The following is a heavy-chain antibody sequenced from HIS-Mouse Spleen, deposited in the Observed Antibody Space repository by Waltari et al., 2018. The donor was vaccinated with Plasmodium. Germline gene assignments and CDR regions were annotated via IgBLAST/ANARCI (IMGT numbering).Heavy chain of an antibody. CDR2: IKQDGSEK. Sequence: EVQLVASGGGLVQPGGSLRLSCAASGCTLSSYWMSWVRQAPGKGLEWVANIKQDGSEKYYVDSVKGRFTISRDNAKNSLYLQMNSLRAEDTAVYYCASSWYWYFDLWGRGTLVTVSS. J-gene: IGHJ2*01. CDR3: ASSWYWYFDL. CDR1: GCTLSSYW. D-gene: IGHD6-13*01. V-gene: IGHV3-7*01.